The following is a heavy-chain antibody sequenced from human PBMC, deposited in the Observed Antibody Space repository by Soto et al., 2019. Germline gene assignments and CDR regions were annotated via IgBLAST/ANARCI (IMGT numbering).Heavy chain of an antibody. CDR3: TRELGY. CDR1: GFTFNSHT. Sequence: EVQLVESGGGLVQPGGSLRLSCAASGFTFNSHTMNWVRQAPGKGLEWLSYISDSSSTIYYADSVKGRFTISRDNAQNSLYLQMNSLRAEDTAVYYCTRELGYWGQGTLVTVSA. CDR2: ISDSSSTI. V-gene: IGHV3-48*04. J-gene: IGHJ4*02.